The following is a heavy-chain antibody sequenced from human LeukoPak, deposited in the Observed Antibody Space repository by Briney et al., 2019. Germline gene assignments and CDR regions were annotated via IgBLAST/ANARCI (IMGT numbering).Heavy chain of an antibody. CDR2: IHYSGST. CDR1: GGSISSYY. Sequence: SETLSLTCTVSGGSISSYYWSWIRQPPGKGLEWIGYIHYSGSTNYNPSLKSRVTISVDTSKNQFSLKLSSVTAADTAVYYCARENYYYMDVWGKGTTVTVSS. J-gene: IGHJ6*03. V-gene: IGHV4-59*01. CDR3: ARENYYYMDV.